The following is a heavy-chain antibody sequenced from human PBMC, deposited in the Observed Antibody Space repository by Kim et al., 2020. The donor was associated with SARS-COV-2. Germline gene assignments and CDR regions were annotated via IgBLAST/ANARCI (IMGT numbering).Heavy chain of an antibody. CDR2: ISSSSSYT. Sequence: GGSLRLSCAASGFTFSDYYMSWIRQAPGKGLEWVSYISSSSSYTNYADSVKGRFTISRDNAKNSLYLQMNSLRAEDTAVYYCARGPGTTFLRFDPWGQGTLVTVSS. D-gene: IGHD1-7*01. J-gene: IGHJ5*02. V-gene: IGHV3-11*06. CDR1: GFTFSDYY. CDR3: ARGPGTTFLRFDP.